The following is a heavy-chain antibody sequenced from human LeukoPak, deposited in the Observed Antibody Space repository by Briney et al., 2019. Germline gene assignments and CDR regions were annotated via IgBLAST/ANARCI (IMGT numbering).Heavy chain of an antibody. V-gene: IGHV4-34*01. CDR2: INHSGST. CDR3: VAQFDY. D-gene: IGHD2-15*01. Sequence: SETLSLTCAVYGGSFSGYYWSWVRQPPGKGLEWIGEINHSGSTNYNPSLKSRVTISVDTSKSQFSLKLSSVTAADTAVYYCVAQFDYWGQGTLVTVSS. J-gene: IGHJ4*02. CDR1: GGSFSGYY.